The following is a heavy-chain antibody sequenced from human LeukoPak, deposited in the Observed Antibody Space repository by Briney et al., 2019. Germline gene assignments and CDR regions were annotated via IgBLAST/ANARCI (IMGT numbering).Heavy chain of an antibody. CDR3: AKDLAVEDYFDY. D-gene: IGHD6-19*01. Sequence: GGSLRLSCAASGFTFSSYGVHWVRQAPGKGLEWVAFIRYDGSNKYYADSVKGRFTISRDNSKNTLYLQMNSLRAEDTAVYYCAKDLAVEDYFDYWGQGTLVTVSS. CDR2: IRYDGSNK. V-gene: IGHV3-30*02. CDR1: GFTFSSYG. J-gene: IGHJ4*02.